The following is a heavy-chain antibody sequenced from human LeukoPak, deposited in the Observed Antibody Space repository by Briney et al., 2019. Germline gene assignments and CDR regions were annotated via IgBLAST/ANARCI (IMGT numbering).Heavy chain of an antibody. CDR3: AREISSSRPYYGMDV. V-gene: IGHV3-48*03. D-gene: IGHD6-6*01. CDR1: GFTFSSYE. CDR2: ISSSGSTI. Sequence: GGTLRLSCAASGFTFSSYEMNWVRQAPGKGLEWLSYISSSGSTIDYADSVKRRFTNSRDNARNSLYLQMNRLRAEDKAVYYCAREISSSRPYYGMDVWGQGTLVSVSS. J-gene: IGHJ6*02.